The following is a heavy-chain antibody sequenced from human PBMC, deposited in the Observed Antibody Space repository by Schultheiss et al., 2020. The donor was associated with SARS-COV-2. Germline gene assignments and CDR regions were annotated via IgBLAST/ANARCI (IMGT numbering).Heavy chain of an antibody. D-gene: IGHD6-13*01. CDR3: ASSRIAAAGTLDY. V-gene: IGHV4-59*11. Sequence: SETLSLTCTVSGGSISSHSWSWIRQPPGKGLEWIGYIHYSGSTNYNPSLKSRVTISVDTSKNQFSLKVSSVTAADTAVYYCASSRIAAAGTLDYWGQGTLVTVSS. CDR2: IHYSGST. CDR1: GGSISSHS. J-gene: IGHJ4*02.